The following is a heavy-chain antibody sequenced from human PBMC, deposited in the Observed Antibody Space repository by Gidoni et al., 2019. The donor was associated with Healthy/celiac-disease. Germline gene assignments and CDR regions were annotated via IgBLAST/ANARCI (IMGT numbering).Heavy chain of an antibody. CDR1: GFTFSSYS. J-gene: IGHJ4*02. CDR2: ISSSSSSI. D-gene: IGHD3-22*01. CDR3: AREGVLDYYDSSGYYLGY. V-gene: IGHV3-21*01. Sequence: EVQLVESGGGLVKPGGSLRLSGGASGFTFSSYSMNWVRQAPGTGLEWVSSISSSSSSIYYADSLKGRFTISRDNAKNSLYLQMNSLRAEDTAVYYCAREGVLDYYDSSGYYLGYWGQGTLVTVSS.